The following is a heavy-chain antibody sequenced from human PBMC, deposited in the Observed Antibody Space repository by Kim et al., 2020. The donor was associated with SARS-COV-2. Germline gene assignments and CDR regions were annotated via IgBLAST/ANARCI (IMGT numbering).Heavy chain of an antibody. J-gene: IGHJ6*02. CDR2: INPSGGST. CDR1: GYTFTSYY. CDR3: VNGVRGVPHINPYYYYGMDV. Sequence: ASVKVSCKASGYTFTSYYMHWVRQAPGQGLEWMGIINPSGGSTSYAQKFQGRVTMTRDTSTSTVYMELSSLRSEDTAVYYCVNGVRGVPHINPYYYYGMDVWGQGTTVTVSS. V-gene: IGHV1-46*01. D-gene: IGHD3-10*01.